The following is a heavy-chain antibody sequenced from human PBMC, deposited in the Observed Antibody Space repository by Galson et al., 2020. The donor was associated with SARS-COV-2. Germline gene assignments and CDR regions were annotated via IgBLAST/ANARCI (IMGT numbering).Heavy chain of an antibody. CDR3: ARERYSSSLDYYGMDV. CDR2: IYYRGST. J-gene: IGHJ6*02. D-gene: IGHD6-13*01. Sequence: SETLSLTCTVSGGSISSYYWSWIRQPPGKGLEWIGNIYYRGSTNYNPSLKSRVTISVDTSKNHFSLKVSSVTAADTAVYYCARERYSSSLDYYGMDVWGQGTTVTVSS. V-gene: IGHV4-59*01. CDR1: GGSISSYY.